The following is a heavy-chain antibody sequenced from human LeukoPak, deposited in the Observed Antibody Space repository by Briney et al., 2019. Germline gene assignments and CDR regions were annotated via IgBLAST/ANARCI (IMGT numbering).Heavy chain of an antibody. CDR2: IYYSGST. J-gene: IGHJ4*02. CDR1: GGSISSSSYY. CDR3: ARLYHDFWSGYPAYYFDY. Sequence: SETLSLTCTVSGGSISSSSYYWGWIRQPPGKGLEWIGSIYYSGSTYYNPSLKSRVTISVDTSKNQFSLKLSSVTAADTAVYYCARLYHDFWSGYPAYYFDYWGQGTLVTLSS. V-gene: IGHV4-39*01. D-gene: IGHD3-3*01.